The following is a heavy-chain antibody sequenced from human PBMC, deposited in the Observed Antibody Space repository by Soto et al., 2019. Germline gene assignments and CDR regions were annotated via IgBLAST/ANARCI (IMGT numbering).Heavy chain of an antibody. CDR2: INHSGST. D-gene: IGHD1-1*01. CDR1: GGSFSGYY. CDR3: ARRAPWKGLHAFDI. V-gene: IGHV4-34*01. J-gene: IGHJ3*02. Sequence: PSETLSLTCAVYGGSFSGYYWSWIRQPPGKGLEWIGEINHSGSTNYNPSLKSRVTISVDTSKNQFSLKLSSVTAADTAVYYCARRAPWKGLHAFDIWGQGTMVTVSS.